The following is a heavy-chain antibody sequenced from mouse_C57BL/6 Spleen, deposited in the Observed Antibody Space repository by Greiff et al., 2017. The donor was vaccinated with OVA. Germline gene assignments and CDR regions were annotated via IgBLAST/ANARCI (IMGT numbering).Heavy chain of an antibody. CDR2: IYPGDGDT. V-gene: IGHV1-82*01. Sequence: QVQLQQSGPELVKPGASVKISCKASGYAFSSSWMNWVKPRPGKGLEWIGRIYPGDGDTNYNGKFKGKATLTADKSSSTACMQLSSLTSEDSAVYFCANYYYGSSRYYYAMDYWGKGTSVTVSS. J-gene: IGHJ4*01. CDR1: GYAFSSSW. CDR3: ANYYYGSSRYYYAMDY. D-gene: IGHD1-1*01.